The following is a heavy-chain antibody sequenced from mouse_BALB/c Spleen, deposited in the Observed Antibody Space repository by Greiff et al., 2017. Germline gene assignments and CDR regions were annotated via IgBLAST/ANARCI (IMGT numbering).Heavy chain of an antibody. D-gene: IGHD2-3*01. CDR3: ARWLLRDWYFDV. V-gene: IGHV14-3*02. Sequence: VQLQQSGAELVKPGASVKLSCTASGFNIKDTYMHWVKQRPEQGLEWIGRIDPANGNTKYDPKFQGKATITADTSSNTAYLQLSSLTSEDTAVYYCARWLLRDWYFDVWGAGTTVTVSS. CDR2: IDPANGNT. CDR1: GFNIKDTY. J-gene: IGHJ1*01.